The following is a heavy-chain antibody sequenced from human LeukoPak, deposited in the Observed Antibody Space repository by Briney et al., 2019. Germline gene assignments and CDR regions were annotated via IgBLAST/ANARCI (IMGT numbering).Heavy chain of an antibody. D-gene: IGHD2-15*01. CDR3: ASLGYCSGGSCYSRDWYFDL. CDR1: GYSISSGYY. Sequence: PSETLSLTCTVSGYSISSGYYWSWIRQPPGKGLEWIGEINHSGSTNYNPSLKSRVTISVDTSKDQFSLNLSSVTAADTSVYYCASLGYCSGGSCYSRDWYFDLWGRGTLVTVSS. CDR2: INHSGST. V-gene: IGHV4-38-2*02. J-gene: IGHJ2*01.